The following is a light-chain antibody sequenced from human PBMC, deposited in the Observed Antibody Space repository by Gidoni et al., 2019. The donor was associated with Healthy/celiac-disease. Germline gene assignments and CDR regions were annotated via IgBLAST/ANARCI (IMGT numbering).Light chain of an antibody. CDR3: QQYLSFWT. CDR2: AAS. Sequence: EIVLTQSPGTLSLSPGERATLSCRASQSVSSYLAWDQQKPGQAPRLLIYAASNRATGIPDRFSGSGSGTDFTLTISRLGPEDFAVYYCQQYLSFWTFGQGTKVEIK. J-gene: IGKJ1*01. V-gene: IGKV3-20*01. CDR1: QSVSSY.